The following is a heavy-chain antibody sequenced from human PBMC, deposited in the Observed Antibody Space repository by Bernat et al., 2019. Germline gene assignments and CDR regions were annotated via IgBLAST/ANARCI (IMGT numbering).Heavy chain of an antibody. V-gene: IGHV1-58*02. CDR1: GFTFTSSA. CDR3: AAAVKGITMTYYGMDD. D-gene: IGHD3-22*01. CDR2: IVVGSGNT. Sequence: QMQLVQSGPEVKKPGTSVKVSCKASGFTFTSSAMQWVRQARGQRLEWIGWIVVGSGNTNYAQKFQERVTITRDMSTSTAYMELSSLRSEDTAVYYCAAAVKGITMTYYGMDDWGQGTTVTVSS. J-gene: IGHJ6*02.